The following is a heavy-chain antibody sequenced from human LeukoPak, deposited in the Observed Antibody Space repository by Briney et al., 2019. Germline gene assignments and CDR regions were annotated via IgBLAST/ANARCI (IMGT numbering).Heavy chain of an antibody. D-gene: IGHD6-19*01. J-gene: IGHJ4*02. CDR2: VYSGGST. CDR3: AKDREAYSSGWYPDY. V-gene: IGHV3-66*01. CDR1: GFTVSTNY. Sequence: GGSLRLFCAASGFTVSTNYMSWVRQAPGKGLEGLSVVYSGGSTYYADSVKGRFTISRDNSKNTLYLQMNSLRAEDTAVYYCAKDREAYSSGWYPDYWGQGTLVTVSS.